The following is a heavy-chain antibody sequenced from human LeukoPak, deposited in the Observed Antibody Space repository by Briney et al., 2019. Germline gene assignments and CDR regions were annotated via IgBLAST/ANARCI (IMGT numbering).Heavy chain of an antibody. D-gene: IGHD2-2*01. CDR2: ISYDGSNK. CDR1: GFTFSSYA. J-gene: IGHJ3*02. CDR3: ARVRAQSLGYCSSTSCHPGGAFDI. Sequence: GGSLRLSCAASGFTFSSYAMHWVRQAPGKGLEWVAVISYDGSNKYYADSVKGRFTISRDNSKNTLYLQMNSLRAEDTAVYYCARVRAQSLGYCSSTSCHPGGAFDIWGHGTMVTVSS. V-gene: IGHV3-30-3*01.